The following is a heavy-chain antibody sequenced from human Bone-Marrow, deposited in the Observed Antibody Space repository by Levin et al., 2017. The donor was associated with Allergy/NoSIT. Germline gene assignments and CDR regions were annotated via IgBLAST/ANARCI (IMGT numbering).Heavy chain of an antibody. D-gene: IGHD6-19*01. V-gene: IGHV3-11*01. CDR3: VREAANRGWYPHDAFDI. CDR1: GFIFRDYY. CDR2: ISGSGSTI. Sequence: PGGSLRLSCAASGFIFRDYYMSWIRQAPGKGLDWLSYISGSGSTIYYADSVRGRFTISRDNAKNSLYLQINSLRVEDTAVYYCVREAANRGWYPHDAFDIWGQGTLVTVSS. J-gene: IGHJ3*02.